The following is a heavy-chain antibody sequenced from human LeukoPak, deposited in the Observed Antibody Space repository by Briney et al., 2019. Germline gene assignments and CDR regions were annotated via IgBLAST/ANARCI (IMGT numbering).Heavy chain of an antibody. CDR1: DGSISSSTYY. J-gene: IGHJ5*02. D-gene: IGHD1-1*01. CDR2: IYYDGST. CDR3: ARDPNAGYGRWFDP. Sequence: RTSETLSLTCTVSDGSISSSTYYWGWIRQPPGKGLEWIGNIYYDGSTYYSPSVKSRVTISIDTSKNRFSLKLTSVTAADTAVYYCARDPNAGYGRWFDPWGQGTLVTVSS. V-gene: IGHV4-39*07.